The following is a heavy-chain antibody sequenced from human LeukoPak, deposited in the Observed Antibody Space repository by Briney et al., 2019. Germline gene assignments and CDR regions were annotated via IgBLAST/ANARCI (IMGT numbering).Heavy chain of an antibody. Sequence: GTLSLTCAVSGGSISSSTWWSWVRQPPGKGLEWVSSISSSSSYIYYADSMKGRFTISRDNAKNSLYLQMNSLRAEDTAVYYCARERMGATNAFDIWGQGTMVTVSS. D-gene: IGHD1-26*01. J-gene: IGHJ3*02. CDR3: ARERMGATNAFDI. V-gene: IGHV3-21*01. CDR2: ISSSSSYI. CDR1: GGSISSST.